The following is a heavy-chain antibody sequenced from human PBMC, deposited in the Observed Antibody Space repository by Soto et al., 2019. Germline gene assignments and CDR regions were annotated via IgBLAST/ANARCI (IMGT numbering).Heavy chain of an antibody. J-gene: IGHJ5*02. Sequence: QVQLVESGGGVVQPGRSLRLSCAASGFTFSSYGMHWVRQAPGTGLEWVAVISYDGSNKYYADSVKGRFTISRDNSKNTLYLQMNSLRAEDTAVYYCAKEFLLWFGAFDPWGQGTLVTVSS. D-gene: IGHD3-10*01. CDR1: GFTFSSYG. CDR3: AKEFLLWFGAFDP. V-gene: IGHV3-30*18. CDR2: ISYDGSNK.